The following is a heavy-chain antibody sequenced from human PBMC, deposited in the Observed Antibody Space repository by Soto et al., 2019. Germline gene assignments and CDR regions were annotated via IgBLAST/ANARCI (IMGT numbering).Heavy chain of an antibody. CDR2: ISSDNIYI. CDR1: GFTFSTYS. D-gene: IGHD3-3*01. V-gene: IGHV3-21*01. J-gene: IGHJ4*02. Sequence: GSLRLSCAASGFTFSTYSMNWVRQAPGKGLEWVSSISSDNIYIYYADSVKGRFTVSRDNAKNSLYLQMNSLRAEDTAVYYCARDPNWSGPLFDYWGQGSLVTVSS. CDR3: ARDPNWSGPLFDY.